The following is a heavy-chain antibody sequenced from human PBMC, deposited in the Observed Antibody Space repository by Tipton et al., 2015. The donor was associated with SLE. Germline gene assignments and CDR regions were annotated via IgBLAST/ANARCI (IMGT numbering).Heavy chain of an antibody. J-gene: IGHJ5*02. Sequence: SLRLSCAASGFTFSSYWMHWVRQAPGKGLVWVSRINRDGSYTNYADSVKGRFTISRDNAKNTLYLQMNSLRAEDTAVYYCARESGYCSNGVCLNWVDPWGQGTLVTVSS. CDR1: GFTFSSYW. CDR2: INRDGSYT. CDR3: ARESGYCSNGVCLNWVDP. V-gene: IGHV3-74*01. D-gene: IGHD2-8*01.